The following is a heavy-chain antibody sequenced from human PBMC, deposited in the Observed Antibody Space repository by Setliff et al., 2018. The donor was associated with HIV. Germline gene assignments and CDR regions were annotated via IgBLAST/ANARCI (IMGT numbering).Heavy chain of an antibody. CDR3: ARHNTGYSYGYDYYYYMDV. V-gene: IGHV4-39*01. Sequence: SETLSLTCTVSGGSISSSSYHWGWIRQPPGKGLEWIGSIYYSGSTYYNPSLKSRVTISVDTSKNQFSLKLSSVTAADTAVYYCARHNTGYSYGYDYYYYMDVWGKGTTVTVSS. CDR1: GGSISSSSYH. D-gene: IGHD5-18*01. J-gene: IGHJ6*03. CDR2: IYYSGST.